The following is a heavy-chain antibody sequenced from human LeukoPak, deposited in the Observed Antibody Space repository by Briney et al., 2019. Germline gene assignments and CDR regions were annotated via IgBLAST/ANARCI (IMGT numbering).Heavy chain of an antibody. CDR2: IASSGLNT. Sequence: RGSLRLSCAASGFMFRDAAMTWVRQAPGKGLEWVSLIASSGLNTYYADSVRGRFTISRDNSKSTLSLQMNSLRVEDTAIYYCARDIELSTWGLGTLVTVSS. V-gene: IGHV3-23*01. D-gene: IGHD5-12*01. J-gene: IGHJ3*01. CDR3: ARDIELST. CDR1: GFMFRDAA.